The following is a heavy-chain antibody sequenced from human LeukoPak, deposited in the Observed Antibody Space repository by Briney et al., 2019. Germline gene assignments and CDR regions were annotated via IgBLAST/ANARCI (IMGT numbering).Heavy chain of an antibody. Sequence: SETLSLTCTVSGVSISSYYWSWIRQPAGKGLEWIGRIFTSGSTNYNPSLKSRVTMSVGTSKNQFSLKVSSVTAADTAVYYCARAYYDSSGYYSGDYWGQGTLVTVSS. CDR1: GVSISSYY. V-gene: IGHV4-4*07. CDR2: IFTSGST. J-gene: IGHJ4*02. CDR3: ARAYYDSSGYYSGDY. D-gene: IGHD3-22*01.